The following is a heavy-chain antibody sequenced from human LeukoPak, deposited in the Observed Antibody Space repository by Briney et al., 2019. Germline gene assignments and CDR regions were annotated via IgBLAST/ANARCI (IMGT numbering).Heavy chain of an antibody. CDR1: GGSIRGNY. CDR2: IHTSGSA. CDR3: ARGLVGTTGEQNWFDP. V-gene: IGHV4-4*07. D-gene: IGHD1-26*01. J-gene: IGHJ5*02. Sequence: SETLSLTCTVSGGSIRGNYWSWIRQPAGKGLEWIGRIHTSGSANYNPSLKSRVAISVDKSKNQFSLKLTSVIAADTAVYYCARGLVGTTGEQNWFDPWGQGTLVTVSS.